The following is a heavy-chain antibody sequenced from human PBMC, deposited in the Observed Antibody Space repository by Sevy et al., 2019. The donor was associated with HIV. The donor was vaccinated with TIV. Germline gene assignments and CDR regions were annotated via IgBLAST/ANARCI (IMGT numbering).Heavy chain of an antibody. CDR3: AKDLSSSWSVGDY. CDR2: ISGSGGST. Sequence: GGSLRLSCAASGFTFSSYAMHWVRQAPGKGLEWVSAISGSGGSTYYADSVKGRFTISRDNSKNTLYLQMNSLRAEDTAVYYCAKDLSSSWSVGDYWGQGTLVTVSS. CDR1: GFTFSSYA. D-gene: IGHD6-13*01. V-gene: IGHV3-23*01. J-gene: IGHJ4*02.